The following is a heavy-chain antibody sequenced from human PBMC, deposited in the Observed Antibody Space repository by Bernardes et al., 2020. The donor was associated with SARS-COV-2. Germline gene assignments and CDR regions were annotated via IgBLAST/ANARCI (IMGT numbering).Heavy chain of an antibody. D-gene: IGHD2-2*01. CDR1: GYDVTPYW. CDR3: ARQSTSSAEGFFDY. CDR2: IYPGNSDA. V-gene: IGHV5-51*01. J-gene: IGHJ4*02. Sequence: GACLKSSSHGFGYDVTPYWIGWVRPIPGRGLEWLGIIYPGNSDARYSPSFQGQVTISVDKSVSATHLQWSSLKASDTAMYYCARQSTSSAEGFFDYWGQGSRVSVSS.